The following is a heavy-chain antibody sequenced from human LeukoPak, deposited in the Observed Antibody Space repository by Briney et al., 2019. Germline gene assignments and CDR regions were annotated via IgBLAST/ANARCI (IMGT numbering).Heavy chain of an antibody. D-gene: IGHD3-22*01. Sequence: GGSLRLSCTASGFTVSNDYMSWVRQAPGKGLEWVSAIGGSGISTFYTDSVKGRFTISRDNSKNTLYLQMNSLRAEDTAVYYCAKEPSAFDGSGYGSFDFWGQGTLVTVSS. CDR1: GFTVSNDY. V-gene: IGHV3-23*01. CDR2: IGGSGIST. CDR3: AKEPSAFDGSGYGSFDF. J-gene: IGHJ4*02.